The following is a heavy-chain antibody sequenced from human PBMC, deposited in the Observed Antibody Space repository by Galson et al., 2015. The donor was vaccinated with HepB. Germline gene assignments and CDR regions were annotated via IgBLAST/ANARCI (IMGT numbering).Heavy chain of an antibody. J-gene: IGHJ4*02. V-gene: IGHV3-48*03. D-gene: IGHD6-19*01. Sequence: SLRLSCAASGFTFSSYEMNWVRQAPGKGLEWVSYISSSGSTIYYADSVKGRFTISRDNAKNSLYLQMNSLRAEDTAVYYCARDPGYSSGWSPPFDYWGQGILVTVSS. CDR2: ISSSGSTI. CDR3: ARDPGYSSGWSPPFDY. CDR1: GFTFSSYE.